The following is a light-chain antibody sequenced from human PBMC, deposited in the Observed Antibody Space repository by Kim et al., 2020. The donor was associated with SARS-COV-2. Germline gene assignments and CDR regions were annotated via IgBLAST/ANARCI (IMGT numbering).Light chain of an antibody. V-gene: IGLV3-1*01. Sequence: VSPGQTATFPFSGNKLGDKYACWYQQKPGQSPVLVIYQDTKRPSGIPERFSGSNSGNTATLTISGTQAMDEADYYCQAWDSSTVVFGGGTKLTVL. CDR1: KLGDKY. CDR2: QDT. J-gene: IGLJ2*01. CDR3: QAWDSSTVV.